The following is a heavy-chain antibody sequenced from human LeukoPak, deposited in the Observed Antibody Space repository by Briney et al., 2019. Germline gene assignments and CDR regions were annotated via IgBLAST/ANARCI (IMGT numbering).Heavy chain of an antibody. Sequence: ASVKVSCKASGHTFTSYGISWVRQAPGQGLEWMGWISAYNGNTNYAQKLQGRVTMTTDTSTSTAYMELRSLRSDDTAVYYCARGRRGQGRSSFDYWGQGTLVTVSS. D-gene: IGHD3-10*01. CDR2: ISAYNGNT. J-gene: IGHJ4*02. CDR1: GHTFTSYG. V-gene: IGHV1-18*01. CDR3: ARGRRGQGRSSFDY.